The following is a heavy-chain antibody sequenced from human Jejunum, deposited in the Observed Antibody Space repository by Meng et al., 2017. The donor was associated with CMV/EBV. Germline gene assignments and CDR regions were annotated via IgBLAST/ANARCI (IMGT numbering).Heavy chain of an antibody. CDR2: INSNTDGETT. Sequence: VQLPEAGPGLVNPSEILSLTCTVSGGSFSSYYRSWSRQPAGKGLEWVGRINSNTDGETTDYAAPVKGRFTISREDSKNTLFLQMNSLKTEDTAVYYCSSLVFVVVTTSDWYCDLWGRGTLVTVSS. CDR3: SSLVFVVVTTSDWYCDL. J-gene: IGHJ2*01. CDR1: GGSFSSYY. V-gene: IGHV3-15*01. D-gene: IGHD2-21*02.